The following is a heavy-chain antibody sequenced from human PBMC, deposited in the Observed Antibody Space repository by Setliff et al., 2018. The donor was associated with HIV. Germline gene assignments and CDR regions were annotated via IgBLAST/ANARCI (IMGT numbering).Heavy chain of an antibody. V-gene: IGHV3-53*01. CDR3: ARGHYGE. D-gene: IGHD4-17*01. Sequence: GGSLRLSCAASGFSVSDSYMRWVRQAPGKGLEWVSVIYSDGSTYYADSVKGRFTVSRDTSKNTLFLQMNSLRDDDTASYYCARGHYGEWGQGTLVTVSS. CDR1: GFSVSDSY. J-gene: IGHJ4*02. CDR2: IYSDGST.